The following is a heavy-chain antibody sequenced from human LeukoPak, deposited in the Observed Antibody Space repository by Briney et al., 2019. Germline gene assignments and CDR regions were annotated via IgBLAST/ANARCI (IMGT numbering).Heavy chain of an antibody. V-gene: IGHV4-34*01. J-gene: IGHJ4*02. CDR3: ARTLHYYGSGSYAY. D-gene: IGHD3-10*01. CDR1: GGSFSGYY. Sequence: SETLSLTCAVYGGSFSGYYWSWIRQPPGKGLEWIGEIDHSGSTNYNPSLKSRVTISVDTSKNQFSLKLSSVTAADTAVYYCARTLHYYGSGSYAYWGQGTLATVSS. CDR2: IDHSGST.